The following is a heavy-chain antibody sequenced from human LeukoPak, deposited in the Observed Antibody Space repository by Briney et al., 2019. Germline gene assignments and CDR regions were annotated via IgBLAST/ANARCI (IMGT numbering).Heavy chain of an antibody. CDR2: ISSSSSYI. Sequence: GGSLRLSCAASGFTFSNFGINWVRQAPGKGLEWVSSISSSSSYISYADSVKGRFTISRDNAKNSLDLQMNSLRDEDTAVYYCARDMAYYDILTGYYNNWFDPWGQGTLVTVSS. V-gene: IGHV3-21*01. J-gene: IGHJ5*02. CDR3: ARDMAYYDILTGYYNNWFDP. D-gene: IGHD3-9*01. CDR1: GFTFSNFG.